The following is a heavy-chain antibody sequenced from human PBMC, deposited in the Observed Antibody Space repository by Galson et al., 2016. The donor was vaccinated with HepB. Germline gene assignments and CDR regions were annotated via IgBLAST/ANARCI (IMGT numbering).Heavy chain of an antibody. V-gene: IGHV3-74*03. Sequence: FLRLSCAASGFTLSRYSLHRVPHAGGKGLVWVSRIKPGGSDTMYADSVKGRFTISRDNAKNTLYLQMNTLRVEDTAVYYCARDRDDILTGYHPLFDNWGQGTLVTVSS. D-gene: IGHD3-9*01. CDR2: IKPGGSDT. J-gene: IGHJ4*02. CDR3: ARDRDDILTGYHPLFDN. CDR1: GFTLSRYS.